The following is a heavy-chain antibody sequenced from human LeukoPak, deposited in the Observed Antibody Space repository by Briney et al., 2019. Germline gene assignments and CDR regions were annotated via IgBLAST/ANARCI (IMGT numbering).Heavy chain of an antibody. CDR1: GYTFTGYY. V-gene: IGHV1-2*02. Sequence: GASVKVSCKASGYTFTGYYMHWVRQAPGQGLEWMGWINPNSGGTNYAQKFQGRVTMTRDTSISTAYMELSRLRSDDTAVYYCARDYGGSYYYFDYWGQGTLVTVSS. CDR2: INPNSGGT. J-gene: IGHJ4*02. CDR3: ARDYGGSYYYFDY. D-gene: IGHD1-26*01.